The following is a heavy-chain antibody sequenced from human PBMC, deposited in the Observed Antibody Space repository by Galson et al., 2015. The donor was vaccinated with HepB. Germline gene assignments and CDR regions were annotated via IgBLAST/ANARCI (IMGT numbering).Heavy chain of an antibody. CDR2: ISSSSSYT. J-gene: IGHJ4*02. CDR1: GFTFSDYY. CDR3: ARDGDGEYQPYYFDY. V-gene: IGHV3-11*06. D-gene: IGHD2-2*01. Sequence: SLRLSCAASGFTFSDYYMSWIRQAPGKGLEWVSYISSSSSYTNYADSVKGRFTISRDNAKNSLYPQMNSLRAEDTAVYYCARDGDGEYQPYYFDYWGQGTLVTVSS.